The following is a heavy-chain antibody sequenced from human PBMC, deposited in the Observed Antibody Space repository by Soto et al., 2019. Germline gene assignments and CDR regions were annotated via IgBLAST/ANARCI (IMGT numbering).Heavy chain of an antibody. Sequence: EVQLLESGGGLVQPGGSLRLSCAASGFTFSSYAMSWVRQAPGKGLEWVSGISDSGASTYYADSVKGRFTISRDNSKNTLYLQVYSLRAEDTAVYYCPRGGRAWYGFDYWGQGTLVTVSS. CDR1: GFTFSSYA. CDR2: ISDSGAST. CDR3: PRGGRAWYGFDY. J-gene: IGHJ4*02. D-gene: IGHD2-15*01. V-gene: IGHV3-23*01.